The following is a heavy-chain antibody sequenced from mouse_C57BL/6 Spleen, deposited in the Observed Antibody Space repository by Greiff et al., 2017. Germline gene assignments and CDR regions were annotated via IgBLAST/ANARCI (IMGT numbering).Heavy chain of an antibody. D-gene: IGHD1-1*01. V-gene: IGHV1-81*01. CDR3: ARRLAGSSRYYAMDY. Sequence: VQLQQSGAELARPGASVKLSCKASGYTFTSYGISWVKQRTGQGLEWIGEIYPRSGNTYYNEKFKGKATLTADKSSSTAYMELRSLTSEDSAVYFCARRLAGSSRYYAMDYWGQGTSVTVSS. CDR1: GYTFTSYG. CDR2: IYPRSGNT. J-gene: IGHJ4*01.